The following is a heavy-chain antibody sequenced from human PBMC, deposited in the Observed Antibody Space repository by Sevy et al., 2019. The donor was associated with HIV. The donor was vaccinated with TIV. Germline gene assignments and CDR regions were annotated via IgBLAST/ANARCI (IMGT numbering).Heavy chain of an antibody. CDR3: ARANPTRDYYYYGMDV. J-gene: IGHJ6*02. D-gene: IGHD1-1*01. CDR2: INESGIN. CDR1: DGSFSGYY. Sequence: QSQTLSLTCAVHDGSFSGYYWNWIRQLPGKGLEWIGEINESGINYYNPSLKSRVTISVDTSKKQFSLKLSSVTAADTAVYYCARANPTRDYYYYGMDVWGQGTTVTVSS. V-gene: IGHV4-34*01.